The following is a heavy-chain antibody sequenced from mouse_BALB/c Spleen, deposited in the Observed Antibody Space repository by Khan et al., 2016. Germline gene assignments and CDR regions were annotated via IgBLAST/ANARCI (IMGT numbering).Heavy chain of an antibody. J-gene: IGHJ3*01. CDR1: GYSITSDYY. CDR3: AREEPPWFAY. V-gene: IGHV3-6*02. CDR2: ISYAGNN. Sequence: EVQLQESGPGLVKPSQSLSLTCSVTGYSITSDYYWNWIRQFPGNKLEWMGYISYAGNNNYNPSLKNRISITRDTSKNQFFLKLNSVTAEDTATXCCAREEPPWFAYWGQGTLVTVSA.